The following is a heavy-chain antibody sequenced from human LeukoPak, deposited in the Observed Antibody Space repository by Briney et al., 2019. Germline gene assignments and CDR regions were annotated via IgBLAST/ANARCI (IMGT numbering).Heavy chain of an antibody. Sequence: GASLKISCKGSGSSFTSYWIGWVRPMPGKGLEWMGIIYPGDSDTRYSPSFQGQVTISADKSISTAYLQWSSLKASDTAMYYCARQGCSSTSCYEDWFDPWGQGTLVTVSS. CDR3: ARQGCSSTSCYEDWFDP. CDR2: IYPGDSDT. V-gene: IGHV5-51*01. CDR1: GSSFTSYW. D-gene: IGHD2-2*01. J-gene: IGHJ5*02.